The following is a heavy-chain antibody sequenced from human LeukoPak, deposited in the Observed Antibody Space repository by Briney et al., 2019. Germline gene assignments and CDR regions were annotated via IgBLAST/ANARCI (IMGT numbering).Heavy chain of an antibody. D-gene: IGHD2-15*01. CDR3: AKIMFPDIVVVVAADDY. V-gene: IGHV3-23*01. J-gene: IGHJ4*02. Sequence: GGSLRLSCVVSGLSFSSYSMTWVRQAPGKGLEWVSAISGSGGSTYYADSVKGRFTISRDNSKNTLYLQMNSLRAEDTAVYNCAKIMFPDIVVVVAADDYWGQGTLVTVSS. CDR2: ISGSGGST. CDR1: GLSFSSYS.